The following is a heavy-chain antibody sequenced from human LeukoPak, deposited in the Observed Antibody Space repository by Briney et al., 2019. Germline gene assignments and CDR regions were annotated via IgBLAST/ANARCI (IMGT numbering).Heavy chain of an antibody. CDR2: INSDGSST. CDR1: GSTFRSYW. Sequence: GGSLRLSCAASGSTFRSYWMHWVRQAPGKGLVWVSGINSDGSSTSYADSVKGRFTISRDNAKNTLYLQMNSLRAEDTAVYYCARSDWFDPWGQGTLVTVSS. J-gene: IGHJ5*02. V-gene: IGHV3-74*01. CDR3: ARSDWFDP.